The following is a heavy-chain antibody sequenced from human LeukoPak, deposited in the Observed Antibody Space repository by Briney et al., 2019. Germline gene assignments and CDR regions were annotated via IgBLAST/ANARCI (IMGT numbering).Heavy chain of an antibody. V-gene: IGHV4-34*01. J-gene: IGHJ3*02. CDR2: IYYSGST. D-gene: IGHD6-13*01. Sequence: SETLSLTCAVYGGSFSGYYWSWIRQPPGKGLEWIGYIYYSGSTYYNPSLKSRVTISVDTSKNQFSLKLSSVTAADTAVYYCARRYSSSWFDAFDIWGQGTMVTVSS. CDR1: GGSFSGYY. CDR3: ARRYSSSWFDAFDI.